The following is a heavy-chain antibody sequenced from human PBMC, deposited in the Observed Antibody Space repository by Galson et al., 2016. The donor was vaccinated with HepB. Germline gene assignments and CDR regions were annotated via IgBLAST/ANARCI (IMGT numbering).Heavy chain of an antibody. CDR3: AKDGVTGNGVFDAFDI. CDR1: GFGFSFYA. D-gene: IGHD2-8*01. J-gene: IGHJ3*02. CDR2: LDADEG. V-gene: IGHV3-23*01. Sequence: SLRLSCAASGFGFSFYAMHWVRQAPNKGLEWVSVLDADEGHYAESVEGRFTVSRDPSKNTLYLQMNRLRADETALYYCAKDGVTGNGVFDAFDIWGQGTMVTVSS.